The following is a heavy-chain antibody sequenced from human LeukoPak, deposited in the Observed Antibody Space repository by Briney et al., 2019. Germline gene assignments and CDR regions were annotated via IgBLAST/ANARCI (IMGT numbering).Heavy chain of an antibody. CDR3: ARKLMGFHAFDI. J-gene: IGHJ3*02. D-gene: IGHD2-8*01. CDR2: ISTYNGNT. CDR1: GHTFISYD. Sequence: ASVKVSCKASGHTFISYDISWVRQAPGQGLEWMGWISTYNGNTHYAQTRQGRVTMAADTSTSTAYMELRSLRSDDTAVYYCARKLMGFHAFDIWGQGTMVTVSS. V-gene: IGHV1-18*01.